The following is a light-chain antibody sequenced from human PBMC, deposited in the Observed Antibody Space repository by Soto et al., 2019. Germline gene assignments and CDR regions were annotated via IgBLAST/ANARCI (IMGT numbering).Light chain of an antibody. V-gene: IGKV1-5*03. CDR3: QEYSGYLLT. CDR1: QSISTW. J-gene: IGKJ4*01. CDR2: KAS. Sequence: DIQMTQSPSTLSASVGDRVTITCRASQSISTWLAWYQQKPGKAPKLLIYKASNLESWVPSRVSGSGSGTEFTLTISGLQPDDFATYYCQEYSGYLLTFGGGTKVEIK.